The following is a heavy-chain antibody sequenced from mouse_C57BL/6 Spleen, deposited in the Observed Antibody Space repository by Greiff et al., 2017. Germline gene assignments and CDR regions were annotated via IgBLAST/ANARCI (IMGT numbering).Heavy chain of an antibody. J-gene: IGHJ4*01. V-gene: IGHV5-4*01. D-gene: IGHD3-1*01. Sequence: EVQLVESGGGLVKPGGSLKLSCAASGFTFSSYAMSWVRQTPEKRLEWVATISDGGSYTYYPDNVKGRFTISRDNAKNNLYLQMSHLKSEGTAMYYCAREGGRGAMDYWGQGTSVTVSS. CDR1: GFTFSSYA. CDR2: ISDGGSYT. CDR3: AREGGRGAMDY.